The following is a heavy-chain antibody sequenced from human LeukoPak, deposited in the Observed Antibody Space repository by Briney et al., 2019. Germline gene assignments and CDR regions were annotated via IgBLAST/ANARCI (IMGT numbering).Heavy chain of an antibody. Sequence: GASVKVSCKASGYTFTGYYMHWVRQAPGQGLEWMGWINPNSGGTNYAQKFQGRVTMTRDTSISTAYMELSRLRSDDTAVYYCATTRYDSSGYYYHPFDAFDIWGQGTMVTVSS. J-gene: IGHJ3*02. CDR1: GYTFTGYY. CDR2: INPNSGGT. V-gene: IGHV1-2*02. D-gene: IGHD3-22*01. CDR3: ATTRYDSSGYYYHPFDAFDI.